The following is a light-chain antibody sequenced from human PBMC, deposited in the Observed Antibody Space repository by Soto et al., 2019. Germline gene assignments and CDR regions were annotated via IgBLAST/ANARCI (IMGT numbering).Light chain of an antibody. J-gene: IGLJ3*02. CDR3: GSYADSNTWV. Sequence: QSALTQPRSVSGSPGQSVTISCTGTSSDVGAYNSVSWYQQHPGRAPKLMIFDVNKRPSGVPDRFSGSKSDNTASLTISGLQAEDEADYCCGSYADSNTWVFGGGTKLTVL. V-gene: IGLV2-11*01. CDR1: SSDVGAYNS. CDR2: DVN.